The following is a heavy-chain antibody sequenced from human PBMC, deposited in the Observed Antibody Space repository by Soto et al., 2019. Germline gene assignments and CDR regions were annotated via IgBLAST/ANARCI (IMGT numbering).Heavy chain of an antibody. CDR2: IRSKAYGGTT. J-gene: IGHJ6*02. CDR1: GFTFGDYA. D-gene: IGHD6-6*01. Sequence: LRLSCTASGFTFGDYAMSWFRQAPGKGLEWVGFIRSKAYGGTTEYAASVKGRFTISRDDSKSIAYLQMNSLKTEDTAVYYCTRDIAARGHYYYGMDVWGQGTTVTVSS. CDR3: TRDIAARGHYYYGMDV. V-gene: IGHV3-49*03.